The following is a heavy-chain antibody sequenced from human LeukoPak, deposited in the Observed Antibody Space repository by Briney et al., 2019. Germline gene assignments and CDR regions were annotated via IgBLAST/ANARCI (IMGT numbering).Heavy chain of an antibody. Sequence: SETLSLTCTVSGGSISSYYWSWIRQPPGKGLEWIGNIYDSGSTNYNPSLKSRVTISVDTSKNQISLKLSSVTAADTAVYYCASTLQWLAFDYWGQGTLVTVSS. J-gene: IGHJ4*02. CDR2: IYDSGST. V-gene: IGHV4-59*01. CDR3: ASTLQWLAFDY. D-gene: IGHD6-19*01. CDR1: GGSISSYY.